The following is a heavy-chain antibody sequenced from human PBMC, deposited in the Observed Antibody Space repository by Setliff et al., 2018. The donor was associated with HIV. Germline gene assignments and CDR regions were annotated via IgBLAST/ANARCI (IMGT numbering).Heavy chain of an antibody. J-gene: IGHJ4*02. D-gene: IGHD3-10*02. CDR3: ATGVYVTDF. V-gene: IGHV1-69-2*01. CDR1: GYAFTDYY. CDR2: VDPEDGYT. Sequence: GASVKVSCKASGYAFTDYYIHWVQQAPGKGLEWMGRVDPEDGYTIYAENFQGRVTITADTSTDTAYMKLSSLRSEDSAVYYCATGVYVTDFWGQGTLVTV.